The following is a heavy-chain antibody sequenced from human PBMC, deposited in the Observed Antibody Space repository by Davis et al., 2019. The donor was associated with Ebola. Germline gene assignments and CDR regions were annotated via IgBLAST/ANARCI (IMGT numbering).Heavy chain of an antibody. J-gene: IGHJ4*02. Sequence: GESLKISCAASGFTFSSYSMHWVRQAPGKGLEWVSSISSSSSYIYYADSVKGRFTISRDNAKNSLYLQMNSLRAEDTAVYYCARGATVTTSYFDYWGQGTLVTVSS. D-gene: IGHD4-17*01. CDR3: ARGATVTTSYFDY. CDR1: GFTFSSYS. V-gene: IGHV3-21*01. CDR2: ISSSSSYI.